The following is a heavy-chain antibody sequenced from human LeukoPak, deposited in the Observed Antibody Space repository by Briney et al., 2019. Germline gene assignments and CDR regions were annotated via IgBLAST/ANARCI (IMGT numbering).Heavy chain of an antibody. V-gene: IGHV4-39*06. CDR1: GGSISSSSYY. CDR2: IYYSGST. CDR3: ARDRSGSYPDY. D-gene: IGHD1-26*01. J-gene: IGHJ4*02. Sequence: PSETLSLTCTVSGGSISSSSYYWGWIRQPPGKGLEWIGSIYYSGSTNYNPSLKSRVTISVDTSKNQFPLKLSSVTAADTAVYYCARDRSGSYPDYWGQGTLVTVSS.